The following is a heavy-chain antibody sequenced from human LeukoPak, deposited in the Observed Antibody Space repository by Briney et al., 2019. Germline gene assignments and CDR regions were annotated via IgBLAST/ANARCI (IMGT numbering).Heavy chain of an antibody. J-gene: IGHJ4*02. V-gene: IGHV4-4*09. CDR1: GASISNYY. Sequence: SQTLSLTCTVSGASISNYYWSWIRQTPEKGLEWMGHIHTTGASRYYPSLESRLTLSIDTSRNHLSLKLTSVTAADTAGCFCARLGSYHDFWGQGALVTVSS. CDR3: ARLGSYHDF. CDR2: IHTTGAS. D-gene: IGHD1-26*01.